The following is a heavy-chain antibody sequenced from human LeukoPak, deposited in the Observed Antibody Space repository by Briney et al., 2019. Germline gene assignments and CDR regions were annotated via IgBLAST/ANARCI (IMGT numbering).Heavy chain of an antibody. J-gene: IGHJ4*02. D-gene: IGHD6-19*01. V-gene: IGHV4-39*07. Sequence: SETLSLTCTVSGGSISSSSYYWSWIRQPPGKGLEWIGEINHSGSTNYNPSLKSRVTISVDTSKNQFSLKLSSVTAADTAVYYCAAAAVAVDYWGQGTLVTVSS. CDR2: INHSGST. CDR1: GGSISSSSYY. CDR3: AAAAVAVDY.